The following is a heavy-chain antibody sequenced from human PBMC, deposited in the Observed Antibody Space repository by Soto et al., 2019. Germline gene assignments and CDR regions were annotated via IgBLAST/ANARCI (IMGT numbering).Heavy chain of an antibody. CDR1: GNSFTTYY. CDR2: INPSGGRT. J-gene: IGHJ4*02. V-gene: IGHV1-46*01. Sequence: ASVQVSCKASGNSFTTYYMHWVRQAPGQGLEWMGIINPSGGRTTYAQKFQGRVTMTRDTSTSTFHMELSSLTSEDTAVYYWAGLYHYDSSCYFDYWGQGTLVTVSS. CDR3: AGLYHYDSSCYFDY. D-gene: IGHD3-22*01.